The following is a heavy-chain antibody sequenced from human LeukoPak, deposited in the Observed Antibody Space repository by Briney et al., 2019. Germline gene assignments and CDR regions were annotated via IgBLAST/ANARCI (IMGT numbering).Heavy chain of an antibody. V-gene: IGHV3-30*02. CDR3: AKDPRIGAAAGTGSDY. Sequence: GGSLRLSCAASGFTFSSYGMHWVRQAPRKGLEWVAFIRYDGSNKYYADSVKGRFTISRDNSKNTLYLQMDSLRAEDTAVYYCAKDPRIGAAAGTGSDYWGQGTLVTVSS. J-gene: IGHJ4*02. CDR1: GFTFSSYG. D-gene: IGHD6-13*01. CDR2: IRYDGSNK.